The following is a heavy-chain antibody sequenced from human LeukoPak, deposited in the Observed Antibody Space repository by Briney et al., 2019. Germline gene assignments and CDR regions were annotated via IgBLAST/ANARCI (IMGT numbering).Heavy chain of an antibody. V-gene: IGHV3-53*01. J-gene: IGHJ4*02. D-gene: IGHD6-19*01. CDR2: LYSGDNT. Sequence: GGSLRLSCAASGFTVSTNYMSWVRQAPGKGLEWVSVLYSGDNTYYADSVKGRFTISRDNSKNTLYLQMNSLRAEDSAVYYCARGLPAAVAGGLDYWGQGTLVTVSS. CDR1: GFTVSTNY. CDR3: ARGLPAAVAGGLDY.